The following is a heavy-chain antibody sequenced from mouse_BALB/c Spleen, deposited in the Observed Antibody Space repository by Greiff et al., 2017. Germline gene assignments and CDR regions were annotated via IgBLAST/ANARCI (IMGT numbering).Heavy chain of an antibody. D-gene: IGHD2-3*01. CDR2: INPSSGYT. J-gene: IGHJ1*01. CDR3: SRSDGSYWYFDV. V-gene: IGHV1-4*02. CDR1: GYTFTSYT. Sequence: QVQLQQSAAELARPGASVKMSCKASGYTFTSYTMHWVKQRPGQGLEWIGYINPSSGYTEYNQKFKDKTTLTADKSSSKAYMQLSSLTSEDSAVYYCSRSDGSYWYFDVWGAGTTVTVSS.